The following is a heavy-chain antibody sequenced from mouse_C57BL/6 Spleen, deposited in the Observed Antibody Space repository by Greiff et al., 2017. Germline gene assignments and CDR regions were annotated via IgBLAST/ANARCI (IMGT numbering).Heavy chain of an antibody. Sequence: EVKLQESGGDLVKPGGSLKLSCAASGFTFSSYGMSWVRQTPDKRLEWVATISSGGSYTYYPDSVKGRFTISRDNAKNTLYLQMSSLKSEDTAMYYCARHVTETSDYWGQGTTLTVSS. V-gene: IGHV5-6*01. CDR1: GFTFSSYG. J-gene: IGHJ2*01. CDR3: ARHVTETSDY. CDR2: ISSGGSYT.